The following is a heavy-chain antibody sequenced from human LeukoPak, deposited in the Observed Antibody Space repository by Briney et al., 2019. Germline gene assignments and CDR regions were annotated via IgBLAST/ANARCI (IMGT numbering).Heavy chain of an antibody. CDR1: GGSISSYY. J-gene: IGHJ4*02. D-gene: IGHD5-18*01. V-gene: IGHV4-59*01. CDR3: ASAGGYSYGSFDY. Sequence: PSETLSLTCTVSGGSISSYYWSWIRQPPGKGLEWIGYTYYSGSTNYNPSLKSRVTISVDTSKNQFSLKLSSVTAADTAVYYCASAGGYSYGSFDYWGQGTLVTVSS. CDR2: TYYSGST.